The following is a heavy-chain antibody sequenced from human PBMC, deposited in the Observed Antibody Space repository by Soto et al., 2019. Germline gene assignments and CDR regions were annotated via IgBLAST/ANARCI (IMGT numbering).Heavy chain of an antibody. Sequence: AAVTVSCKASAYTCTGYYMHWVRQAPGQGLEWMGWINANSGGTHYAQKFQGWVTLTRDTSISTAYMELSRVRSDDTGVYYCARDFYGDSSRDLGMDVWGQGTTVTVSS. V-gene: IGHV1-2*04. D-gene: IGHD4-17*01. CDR2: INANSGGT. CDR3: ARDFYGDSSRDLGMDV. CDR1: AYTCTGYY. J-gene: IGHJ6*02.